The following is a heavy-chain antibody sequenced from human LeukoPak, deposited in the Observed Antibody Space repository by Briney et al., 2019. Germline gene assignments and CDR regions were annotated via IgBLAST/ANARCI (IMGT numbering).Heavy chain of an antibody. CDR1: GGSISSYY. J-gene: IGHJ3*02. CDR2: IYYSGST. D-gene: IGHD3-22*01. V-gene: IGHV4-59*12. CDR3: ARADSSGYGRGGAFDI. Sequence: SETLSLTCTVSGGSISSYYWSWIRQPPGKGLEWIGYIYYSGSTNYNPSLKSRVTMSVDTSKNQFSLKLSSVTAADTAVYYCARADSSGYGRGGAFDIWGQGTMVAVSS.